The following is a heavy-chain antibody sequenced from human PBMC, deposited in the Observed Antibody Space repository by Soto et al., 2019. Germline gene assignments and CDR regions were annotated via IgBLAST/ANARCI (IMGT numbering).Heavy chain of an antibody. V-gene: IGHV2-5*02. CDR3: ARRGGFFQH. D-gene: IGHD3-10*01. J-gene: IGHJ1*01. Sequence: QITLKESGPTLVKPTQTLTLTCTFSGFSLSTTGVGVGWIRQPPGKALEWLALIYWDDDKRYSPSLKSRLTITKDTSKNQVVLTMTNMDPVDPAAYYCARRGGFFQHWGQGTLVTVSS. CDR2: IYWDDDK. CDR1: GFSLSTTGVG.